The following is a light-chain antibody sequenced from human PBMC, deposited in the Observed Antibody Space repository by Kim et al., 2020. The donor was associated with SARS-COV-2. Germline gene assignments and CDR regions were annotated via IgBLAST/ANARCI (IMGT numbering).Light chain of an antibody. V-gene: IGLV3-1*01. Sequence: SVSPGQTASITCSGDKCGENYGCGYQKKPGQAPVLVIYQDSKRPSGIPERFSGSNSGNTATLTISGTQAMDEADYYCQAWDSSTRVFGTGTKVTVL. CDR3: QAWDSSTRV. J-gene: IGLJ1*01. CDR1: KCGENY. CDR2: QDS.